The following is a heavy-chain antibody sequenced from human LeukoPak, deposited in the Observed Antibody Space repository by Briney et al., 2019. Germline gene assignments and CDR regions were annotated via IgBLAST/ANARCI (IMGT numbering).Heavy chain of an antibody. V-gene: IGHV1-46*01. CDR1: GYTFIMYY. CDR2: INPSGGST. CDR3: ARGGYGDRIDY. J-gene: IGHJ4*02. D-gene: IGHD4-17*01. Sequence: ASVKVSCKASGYTFIMYYMHWVRQAPGQGLEWMGIINPSGGSTSYAQKFQGRVTMTRDTSTSTVYMELSRLRSEDTAVYYCARGGYGDRIDYWGQGTLVSVSS.